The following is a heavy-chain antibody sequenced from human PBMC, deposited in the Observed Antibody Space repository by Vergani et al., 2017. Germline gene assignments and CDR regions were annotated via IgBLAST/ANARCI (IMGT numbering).Heavy chain of an antibody. CDR2: IIPIFGTA. J-gene: IGHJ6*03. D-gene: IGHD3-9*01. CDR1: GGTFSSYA. V-gene: IGHV1-69*01. Sequence: QVQLVQSGAEVKKPGSSVKVSCKASGGTFSSYAISWVRQAPGQGLEWMGGIIPIFGTANYAQKFQGRVTITADESTSTAYMELSSLRSEDTAVYYCARELAYYDILTGYYPYYYYMDVWGKGTTVTVSS. CDR3: ARELAYYDILTGYYPYYYYMDV.